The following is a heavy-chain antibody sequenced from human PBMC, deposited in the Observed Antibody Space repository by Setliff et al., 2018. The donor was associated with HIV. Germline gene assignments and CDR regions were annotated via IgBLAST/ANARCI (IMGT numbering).Heavy chain of an antibody. D-gene: IGHD3-3*01. V-gene: IGHV4-31*03. CDR1: GGSISSGDYY. CDR2: IYYTGST. CDR3: ARLTIFGVVMATYYMDV. J-gene: IGHJ6*03. Sequence: PSETLSLTCTVSGGSISSGDYYWSWIRQHPRKGLEWIGHIYYTGSTYYNPSLKSRVTISVDTSKNQFSLKLSSVTAADTAVYYCARLTIFGVVMATYYMDVWGKGTTVTVSS.